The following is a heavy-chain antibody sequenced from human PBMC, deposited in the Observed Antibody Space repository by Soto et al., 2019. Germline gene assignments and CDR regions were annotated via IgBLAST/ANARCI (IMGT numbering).Heavy chain of an antibody. Sequence: SETLSLTCTVSGISIRDHYWSWIRQPPGKGLEWIGFIYYSGSTNYNPSLKSRVTISVDTSKNQFSLKLSSVTAADTAVYYCAREGNIVATRVAIDIWGQGTMVTVSS. CDR1: GISIRDHY. CDR3: AREGNIVATRVAIDI. D-gene: IGHD5-12*01. V-gene: IGHV4-59*11. CDR2: IYYSGST. J-gene: IGHJ3*02.